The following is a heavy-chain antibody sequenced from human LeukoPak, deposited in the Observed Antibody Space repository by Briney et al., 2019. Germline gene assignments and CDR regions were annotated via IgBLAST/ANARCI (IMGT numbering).Heavy chain of an antibody. D-gene: IGHD3-10*01. Sequence: ATVKVSCKASGYTFTSYGISWVRQAPGQGLEWMGWINPNSGGTNYAQKFQGRVTMTRDTSISTAYMELSRLRSDDTAVYYCAASSMVRGVISDYWGQGTLVTVSS. CDR2: INPNSGGT. V-gene: IGHV1-2*02. J-gene: IGHJ4*02. CDR1: GYTFTSYG. CDR3: AASSMVRGVISDY.